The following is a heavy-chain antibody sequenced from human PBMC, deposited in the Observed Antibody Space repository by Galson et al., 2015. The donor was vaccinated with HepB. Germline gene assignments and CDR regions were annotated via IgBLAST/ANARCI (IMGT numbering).Heavy chain of an antibody. D-gene: IGHD2-21*01. CDR3: ARQHTNQLD. V-gene: IGHV1-8*02. CDR1: GGTFSSYA. J-gene: IGHJ4*02. CDR2: MNPNSGNT. Sequence: SVKVSCKASGGTFSSYAISWVRQAPGQGLEWVGWMNPNSGNTGYAQKFQGRVTMTRNTSISTAYMELSSLRSEDTAVYYCARQHTNQLDWGQGTLVTVSS.